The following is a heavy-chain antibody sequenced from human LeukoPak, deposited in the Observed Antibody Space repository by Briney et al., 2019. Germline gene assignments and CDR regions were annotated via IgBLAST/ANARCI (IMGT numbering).Heavy chain of an antibody. J-gene: IGHJ4*02. CDR3: LSGPGH. Sequence: PGGALRLSCAAPGFIFRNYWRGSVRQAPGKGLEWEANIKEDRSEKYYVDSVKGRFTISRDNAKNSLYLQMNILRAEDTAVFYCLSGPGHWGQGTLVTVSS. V-gene: IGHV3-7*01. CDR1: GFIFRNYW. CDR2: IKEDRSEK.